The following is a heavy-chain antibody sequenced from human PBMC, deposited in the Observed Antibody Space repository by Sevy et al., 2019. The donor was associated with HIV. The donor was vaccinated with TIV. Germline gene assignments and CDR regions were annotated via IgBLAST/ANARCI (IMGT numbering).Heavy chain of an antibody. D-gene: IGHD4-17*01. V-gene: IGHV3-30-3*01. Sequence: GGSLRLSCEASGFAFRDSAIHWVRQSPGKGLEWVALISHGGSYEYYVDSVKGRFTVSNDRSKNILYLQMDSLRAEDTAVYYCARMVSGGLRWELIKENAFDIWGQGTAVTVSS. J-gene: IGHJ3*02. CDR1: GFAFRDSA. CDR3: ARMVSGGLRWELIKENAFDI. CDR2: ISHGGSYE.